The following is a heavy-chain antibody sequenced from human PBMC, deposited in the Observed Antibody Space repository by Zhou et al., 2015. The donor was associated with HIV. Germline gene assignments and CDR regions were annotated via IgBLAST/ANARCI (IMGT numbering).Heavy chain of an antibody. J-gene: IGHJ6*02. D-gene: IGHD7-27*01. CDR3: AREDRGPGAYYYYGMDV. V-gene: IGHV1-69*08. Sequence: QVQLVQSGAEVKKPGSSVKVSCKASGGTFSSYTISWVRQAPGQGLEWMGRIIPILGIANYAQKFQGRVTITADKSTSTAYMELSSLRSEDTAVYYCAREDRGPGAYYYYGMDVWGQGTTVTVSS. CDR2: IIPILGIA. CDR1: GGTFSSYT.